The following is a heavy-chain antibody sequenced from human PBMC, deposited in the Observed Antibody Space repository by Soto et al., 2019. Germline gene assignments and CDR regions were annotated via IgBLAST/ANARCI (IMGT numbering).Heavy chain of an antibody. V-gene: IGHV3-11*01. CDR1: GFTFSDYY. CDR3: ARDTAFISSGLFNP. Sequence: XVSLRLFCAASGFTFSDYYMSWIRQAPGKGLEWISHISDSATTMYYADSVKGRFTISRDNARKSLFLHMNSLRAEDTAVYYCARDTAFISSGLFNPCGQRTLVTVSS. D-gene: IGHD3-22*01. CDR2: ISDSATTM. J-gene: IGHJ5*02.